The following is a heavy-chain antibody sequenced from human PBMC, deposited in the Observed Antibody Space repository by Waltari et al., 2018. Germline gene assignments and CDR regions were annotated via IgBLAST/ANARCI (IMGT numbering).Heavy chain of an antibody. Sequence: QVQLQESGPGLVKPSETLSLTCAVSGYSISSGYYWGWIRQPPGKGLEWIGSSYHSGSTYYTPSLKSRVTISGDTSKNQFSLKLSSVTAADTAVYYCARRRGVRGVIIYWGQGTLVTVSS. V-gene: IGHV4-38-2*01. CDR3: ARRRGVRGVIIY. CDR2: SYHSGST. D-gene: IGHD3-10*01. J-gene: IGHJ4*02. CDR1: GYSISSGYY.